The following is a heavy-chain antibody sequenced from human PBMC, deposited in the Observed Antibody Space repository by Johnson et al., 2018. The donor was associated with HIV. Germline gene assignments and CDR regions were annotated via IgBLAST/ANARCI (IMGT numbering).Heavy chain of an antibody. CDR1: GFRFSDHY. D-gene: IGHD2-15*01. CDR3: ARSKDCSVGTCPDGLDI. J-gene: IGHJ3*02. V-gene: IGHV3-11*04. Sequence: HVQLVESGGGVVQPGGSLRLSCVASGFRFSDHYMSWIRQAPGKGLEWVSYISSSGTTIYSADSVKGRFTTSRDNTNNSLYLQMNSLKAEDTAVYYCARSKDCSVGTCPDGLDIWGQGTMVTVSS. CDR2: ISSSGTTI.